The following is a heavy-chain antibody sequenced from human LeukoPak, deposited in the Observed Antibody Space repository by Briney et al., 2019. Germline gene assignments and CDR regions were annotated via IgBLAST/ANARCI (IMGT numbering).Heavy chain of an antibody. CDR3: ASSEMVRGDIDRTTC. D-gene: IGHD3-10*01. CDR1: GGTFSSYA. V-gene: IGHV1-69*06. J-gene: IGHJ4*02. CDR2: IIPIFGTA. Sequence: SVKVSCKASGGTFSSYAISWVRQAPGQGLEWMGGIIPIFGTANYAQKFQGRVTITADKSTTTAYMELSSLRSEDTAVYYCASSEMVRGDIDRTTCWGQGTLVTVSS.